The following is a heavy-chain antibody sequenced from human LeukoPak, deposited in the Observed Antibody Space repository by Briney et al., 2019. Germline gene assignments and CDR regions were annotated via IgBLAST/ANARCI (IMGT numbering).Heavy chain of an antibody. CDR2: IYHSGST. D-gene: IGHD2-2*01. V-gene: IGHV4-38-2*02. CDR1: GYSISSGYY. CDR3: AGGYCSSTSCPGHDAFDI. Sequence: SETLSLTCTVSGYSISSGYYWGWIRQPPGKGLEWIGSIYHSGSTYYNPSLKSRVTISVDTSKNQFSLKLSSVTAADTAVYYCAGGYCSSTSCPGHDAFDIWGQGTMVTVSS. J-gene: IGHJ3*02.